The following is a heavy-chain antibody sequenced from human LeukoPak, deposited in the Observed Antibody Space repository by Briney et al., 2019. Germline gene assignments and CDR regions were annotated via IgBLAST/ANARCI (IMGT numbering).Heavy chain of an antibody. CDR1: GGSISSYY. V-gene: IGHV4-59*01. CDR2: IYYSGST. CDR3: ARGLPAASFDP. D-gene: IGHD2-2*01. Sequence: SETLSLTCTVSGGSISSYYWSWIRQPPGKGLEWIGYIYYSGSTNYNPSLKSRVTISVDTSKNQFSLKLSSVTAADTAVYYCARGLPAASFDPWGQRTLVTVSS. J-gene: IGHJ5*02.